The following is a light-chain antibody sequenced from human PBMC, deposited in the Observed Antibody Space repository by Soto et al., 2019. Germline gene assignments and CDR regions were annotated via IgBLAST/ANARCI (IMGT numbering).Light chain of an antibody. Sequence: QSVLTQPPSASGTLGQRVTISCSGSSSNIGSDFVYWYQQLPGTAPKLLIYHNYQRPSGVPDRFSGSKSGTSASLAISDLRSEDEGDYYCSAWDDSLKGYVFGAGTKVTVL. J-gene: IGLJ1*01. CDR1: SSNIGSDF. CDR3: SAWDDSLKGYV. V-gene: IGLV1-47*01. CDR2: HNY.